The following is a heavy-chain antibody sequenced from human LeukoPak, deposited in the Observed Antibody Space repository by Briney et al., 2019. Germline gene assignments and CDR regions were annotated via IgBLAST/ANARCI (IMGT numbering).Heavy chain of an antibody. Sequence: PGGSLRLSCAASGFTFSSYGMHWARQAPGKGLEWVAFIRYDGSNKFYADSVKGRFTTSRDNSKNTLYLQMNSLRAEDTAVYYCARARGAGPGAHFDYWGQGTPVIVSS. V-gene: IGHV3-30*02. D-gene: IGHD3-10*01. J-gene: IGHJ4*02. CDR3: ARARGAGPGAHFDY. CDR1: GFTFSSYG. CDR2: IRYDGSNK.